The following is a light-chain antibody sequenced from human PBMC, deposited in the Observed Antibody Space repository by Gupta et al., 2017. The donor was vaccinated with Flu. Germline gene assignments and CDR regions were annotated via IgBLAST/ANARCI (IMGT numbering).Light chain of an antibody. CDR3: QQNNGLLT. J-gene: IGKJ5*01. CDR2: GAS. Sequence: EIVMTQSPATLSVSPGERVTLSCRASQSITSNLAWYQQSPGQAPRLLIYGASKRASGIPDRFSGSGSGTEFTLTISGLQYEDFAVYYWQQNNGLLTFGQGTQVDIK. CDR1: QSITSN. V-gene: IGKV3D-15*01.